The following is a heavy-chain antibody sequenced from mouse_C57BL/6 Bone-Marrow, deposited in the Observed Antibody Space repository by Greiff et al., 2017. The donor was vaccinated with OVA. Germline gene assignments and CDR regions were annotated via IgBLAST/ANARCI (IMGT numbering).Heavy chain of an antibody. CDR2: ISDGGSYT. V-gene: IGHV5-4*01. J-gene: IGHJ2*01. CDR1: GFTFSSYA. CDR3: ARAVLLRSYYFDY. Sequence: EVHLVESGGGLVKPGGSLKLSCAASGFTFSSYAMSWVRQTPEKRLEWVATISDGGSYTYYPDNVKGRFTISRDNAKNNLYLQMSHLKAEDTAMYYCARAVLLRSYYFDYWGQGTTLTVSS. D-gene: IGHD1-1*01.